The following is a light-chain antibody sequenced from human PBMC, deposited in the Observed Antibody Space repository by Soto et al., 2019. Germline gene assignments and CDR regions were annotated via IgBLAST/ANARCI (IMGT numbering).Light chain of an antibody. J-gene: IGKJ1*01. Sequence: DIQMTQSPSTLSASVGDRVTITCRASQSISSWLAWYQQKPGKAPKLLIYDASSLESGVPSRFSGSGSGTEFTLTISSLQPDDFSTYYGPHYNSSYPTFGQVTNV. CDR3: PHYNSSYPT. CDR1: QSISSW. CDR2: DAS. V-gene: IGKV1-5*01.